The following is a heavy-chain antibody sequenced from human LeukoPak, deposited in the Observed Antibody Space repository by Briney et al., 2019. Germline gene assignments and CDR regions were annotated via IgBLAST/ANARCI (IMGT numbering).Heavy chain of an antibody. D-gene: IGHD3-22*01. CDR3: VEDLVRYYYDSSGYGPEYFQH. CDR1: GFTFSSYA. V-gene: IGHV3-64D*06. Sequence: QPGGSLRLSCSASGFTFSSYAMHWVRQAPGKGLEYVSAISSNGGSTYYADSVKGRFTISRDNSKNTLYLQMSSLRAEDTAVYYCVEDLVRYYYDSSGYGPEYFQHWGQGTLVTVSS. J-gene: IGHJ1*01. CDR2: ISSNGGST.